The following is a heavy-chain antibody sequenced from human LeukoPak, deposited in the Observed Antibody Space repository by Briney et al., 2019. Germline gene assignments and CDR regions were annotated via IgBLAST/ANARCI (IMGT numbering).Heavy chain of an antibody. Sequence: GGSLRLSCAASGFTFSEYTMHWVRQAPGKGLEWVSYISSSSSYTNSADSVKGRFTISRDNAKKSLYLQMNSLRAEDTAVYYCARDIILTYFDYWGQGTLVTVSS. CDR1: GFTFSEYT. CDR2: ISSSSSYT. CDR3: ARDIILTYFDY. J-gene: IGHJ4*02. V-gene: IGHV3-11*06.